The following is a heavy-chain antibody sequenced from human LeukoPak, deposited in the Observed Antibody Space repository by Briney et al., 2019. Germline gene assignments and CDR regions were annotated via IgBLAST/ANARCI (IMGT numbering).Heavy chain of an antibody. CDR1: GFTFTNAW. D-gene: IGHD5-12*01. CDR3: VNLGYSD. J-gene: IGHJ4*02. Sequence: GGSLRLSCAASGFTFTNAWMSWVRQAPGKGLEWVATIKDDGSDRYCVDSVKGRFTITRDNAKNSLYLQMNSLRVEDTAVYYCVNLGYSDGGQGTLVTVSS. CDR2: IKDDGSDR. V-gene: IGHV3-7*01.